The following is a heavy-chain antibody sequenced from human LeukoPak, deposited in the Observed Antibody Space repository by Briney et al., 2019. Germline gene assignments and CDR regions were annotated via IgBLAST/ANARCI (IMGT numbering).Heavy chain of an antibody. V-gene: IGHV3-48*01. CDR3: ASSAPYCSSTSCYSTLTY. CDR2: ISSSSSTI. CDR1: GFTFSSYG. D-gene: IGHD2-2*02. Sequence: PGGSLRLSCAASGFTFSSYGMSWVRQAPGKGLEWVSYISSSSSTIYYADSVKGRFTISRDNAKNSLYLQMNSLRAEDTAVYYCASSAPYCSSTSCYSTLTYWGQGTLVTVSS. J-gene: IGHJ4*02.